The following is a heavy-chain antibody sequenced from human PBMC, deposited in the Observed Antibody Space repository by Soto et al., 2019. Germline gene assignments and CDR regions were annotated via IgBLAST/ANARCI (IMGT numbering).Heavy chain of an antibody. CDR1: GLPFSNYG. J-gene: IGHJ4*02. D-gene: IGHD1-20*01. CDR3: ATDNWSVATLFDF. Sequence: HPGGSLRLSCAASGLPFSNYGMHWVRQAPGRGLEWVSVISRDGTIKHYADSVKGRFTISRDDSKNTLYLQMNSLRPEDTAVYYCATDNWSVATLFDFWGQGTLVNVSS. V-gene: IGHV3-30-3*01. CDR2: ISRDGTIK.